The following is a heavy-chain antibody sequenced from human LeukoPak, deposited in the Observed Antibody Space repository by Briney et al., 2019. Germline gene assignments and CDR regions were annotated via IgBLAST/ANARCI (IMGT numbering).Heavy chain of an antibody. CDR1: GFTVSSNY. D-gene: IGHD6-13*01. Sequence: QPGGSLRLSCAASGFTVSSNYMSWVRQAPGKGLEWVSDIYSGGSTYYADSVKGRFTISRDNSKNTLYLQMNSLRAEDTAVYYCARNLYSSSWYPPFSSRVGRAYGMDVWGQGATVTVSS. V-gene: IGHV3-66*01. CDR2: IYSGGST. J-gene: IGHJ6*02. CDR3: ARNLYSSSWYPPFSSRVGRAYGMDV.